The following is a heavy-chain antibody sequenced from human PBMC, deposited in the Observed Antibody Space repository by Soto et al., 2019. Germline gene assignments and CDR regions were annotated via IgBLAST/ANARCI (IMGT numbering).Heavy chain of an antibody. D-gene: IGHD2-21*02. J-gene: IGHJ6*02. V-gene: IGHV3-21*01. CDR2: ISSSSSYI. CDR3: ARYPSVVVTVHRGYYFNGIAV. CDR1: GFTFSSYS. Sequence: EVQLVESGGGLVKPGGSLRLSCAASGFTFSSYSMNWVRQAPGKGLEWVSSISSSSSYIYYADSVKGRFTISRDNAENSLYLQMYRLRAEDPAVYYCARYPSVVVTVHRGYYFNGIAVWGQGTTVTVSS.